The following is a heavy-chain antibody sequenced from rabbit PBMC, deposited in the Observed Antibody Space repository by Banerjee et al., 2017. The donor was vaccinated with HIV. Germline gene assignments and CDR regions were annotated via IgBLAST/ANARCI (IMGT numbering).Heavy chain of an antibody. CDR1: GFDFSTNYY. D-gene: IGHD4-2*01. CDR3: ARHAPYAGGAAAGNAVFNL. Sequence: QEQLKESGGGLVQPGGSLKLSCKASGFDFSTNYYMCWVRQAPGKGLEWIAYIYPDYGYTDYASWVNGRFTISLDNAQNTVFLQMTSLTPADTATYFCARHAPYAGGAAAGNAVFNLWGPGTLVTVS. J-gene: IGHJ4*01. CDR2: IYPDYGYT. V-gene: IGHV1S43*01.